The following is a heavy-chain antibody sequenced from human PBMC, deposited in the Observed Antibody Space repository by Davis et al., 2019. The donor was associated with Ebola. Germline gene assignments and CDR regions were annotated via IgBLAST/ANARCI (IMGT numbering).Heavy chain of an antibody. D-gene: IGHD6-25*01. Sequence: PGGSLRLSCAASGFTFDSYAMSWVRQTPGKGLEWVAGMTARGGNIYYADSVKGRFTISRDNSKNTLYLQMNSLRVEDTAVYYCAKDYQRRSSGTWPIDYWGQGTLVTVSS. CDR3: AKDYQRRSSGTWPIDY. J-gene: IGHJ4*02. V-gene: IGHV3-23*01. CDR1: GFTFDSYA. CDR2: MTARGGNI.